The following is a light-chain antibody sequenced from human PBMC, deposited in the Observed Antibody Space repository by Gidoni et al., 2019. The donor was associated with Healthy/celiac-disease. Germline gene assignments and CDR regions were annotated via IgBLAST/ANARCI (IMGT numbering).Light chain of an antibody. CDR2: AAS. CDR3: QQSYSTLIT. Sequence: DIQMTQSPSSLSASVGDRVTITCRASQSISSYLNWYQQKPGKAPKLLIYAASSLQSGVPSRFGGSGSGTDFTLTISSLQPEDFATYYCQQSYSTLITFGQGTRLEIK. V-gene: IGKV1-39*01. CDR1: QSISSY. J-gene: IGKJ5*01.